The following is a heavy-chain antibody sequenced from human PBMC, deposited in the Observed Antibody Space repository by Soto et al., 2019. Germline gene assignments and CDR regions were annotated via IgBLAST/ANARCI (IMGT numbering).Heavy chain of an antibody. CDR1: GFTLSDYY. Sequence: QVQLVESGGGLVKPGGSLRLSCAASGFTLSDYYMSWVRQAPGKGLEWVSYISSDGRTSYDTDSVKGRFIISRDNAKNSLYLQMNSLRAEDAAVYYCARAIDFWSHMDVWGQGTTVTVSS. V-gene: IGHV3-11*01. CDR2: ISSDGRTS. J-gene: IGHJ6*02. D-gene: IGHD3-3*01. CDR3: ARAIDFWSHMDV.